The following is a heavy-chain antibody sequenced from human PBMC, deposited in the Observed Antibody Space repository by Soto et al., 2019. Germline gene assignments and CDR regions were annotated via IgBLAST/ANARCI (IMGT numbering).Heavy chain of an antibody. J-gene: IGHJ6*02. V-gene: IGHV1-18*01. CDR1: GYTFSNYG. Sequence: QVQVVQSGAEVKKPGASVTVSCKTSGYTFSNYGINWVRQAPGQGLEWMGWISGYNGNTNYAQTGQGRVTMTTDTSTGTVYMELRSLKSDDTAIYYCSRFIMVGGWFDPNYYHGMDVWGQGNTVTVSS. D-gene: IGHD6-19*01. CDR2: ISGYNGNT. CDR3: SRFIMVGGWFDPNYYHGMDV.